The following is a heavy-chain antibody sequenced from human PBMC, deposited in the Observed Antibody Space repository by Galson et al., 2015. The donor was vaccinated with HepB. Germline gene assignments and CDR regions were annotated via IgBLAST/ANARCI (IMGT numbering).Heavy chain of an antibody. J-gene: IGHJ6*02. D-gene: IGHD4-11*01. V-gene: IGHV3-23*01. Sequence: SLRLSCAVSGVTFSSSAMSWVRQAPGKGLEWVSTIDISGGRANYADSVKGRFTISRDNSKNTLSLQMNCLRVEDTALYYCVKDYSNYIGAMDVWGQGTTVTVSS. CDR3: VKDYSNYIGAMDV. CDR1: GVTFSSSA. CDR2: IDISGGRA.